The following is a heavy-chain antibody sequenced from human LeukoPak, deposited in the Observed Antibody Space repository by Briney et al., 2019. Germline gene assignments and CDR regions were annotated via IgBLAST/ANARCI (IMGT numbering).Heavy chain of an antibody. D-gene: IGHD4/OR15-4a*01. CDR1: GFTVSGNT. Sequence: PGGSLRLSCAASGFTVSGNTMSWVRQAPGKGLEWVSIIYSDQSTHYADSVKGRFTLSRDNSKNTVYLQMNSLRAEDTAVYYCARDNPTYGGADYWGQGTLVTVSS. CDR2: IYSDQST. V-gene: IGHV3-66*02. J-gene: IGHJ4*02. CDR3: ARDNPTYGGADY.